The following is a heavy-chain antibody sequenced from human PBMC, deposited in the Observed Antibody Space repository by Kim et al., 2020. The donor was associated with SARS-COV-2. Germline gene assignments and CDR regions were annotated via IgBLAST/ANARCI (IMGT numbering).Heavy chain of an antibody. CDR3: ARDLMVRGAPNAFDI. J-gene: IGHJ3*02. Sequence: PCLKSRVTISVDTYKNQFSLKLSSVTAADTAVYYCARDLMVRGAPNAFDIWGQGTMVTVSS. V-gene: IGHV4-34*01. D-gene: IGHD3-10*01.